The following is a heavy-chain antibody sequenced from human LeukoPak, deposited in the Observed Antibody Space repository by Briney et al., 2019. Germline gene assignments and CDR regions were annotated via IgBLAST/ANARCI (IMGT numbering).Heavy chain of an antibody. D-gene: IGHD3-22*01. CDR1: GGSISSGGYY. Sequence: SETLSLTCTVSGGSISSGGYYWSWIRQHPGKGLEWIGYIYYSGSTYYNPSLKSRVTISVDTSKNQFSLKLSSVTAADTAVYYCARGGPTMIVVVEGWFDPWGQGTLVTVPS. CDR3: ARGGPTMIVVVEGWFDP. V-gene: IGHV4-31*03. J-gene: IGHJ5*02. CDR2: IYYSGST.